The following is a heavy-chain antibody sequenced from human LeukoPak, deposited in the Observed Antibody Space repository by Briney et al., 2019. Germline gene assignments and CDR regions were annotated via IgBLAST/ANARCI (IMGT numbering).Heavy chain of an antibody. CDR1: GFTFSSYG. J-gene: IGHJ4*02. V-gene: IGHV3-21*06. D-gene: IGHD6-13*01. CDR3: ARVAEAAAFDS. CDR2: ISRNSRYI. Sequence: PGGSLRLSCAASGFTFSSYGMHWVRQAPGKGLEWVSSISRNSRYIYYADSMRGRFTITRDNAKNSLYLQMNSLKPEDTAVYYCARVAEAAAFDSWGQGTLVTVSS.